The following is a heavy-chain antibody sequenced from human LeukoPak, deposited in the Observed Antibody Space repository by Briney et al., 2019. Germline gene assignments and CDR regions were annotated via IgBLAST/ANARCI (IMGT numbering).Heavy chain of an antibody. Sequence: PSETLSLTCTVSGGSISSGSYYWSWIRQPAGKGLEWIGRIYTSGSTNYNPSLKSRVTISVDTSKNQFSLKLSSVTAADTAVYYCARGYCSSTSCYPFDPWGQGTLVTVSS. D-gene: IGHD2-2*01. J-gene: IGHJ5*02. CDR1: GGSISSGSYY. CDR2: IYTSGST. CDR3: ARGYCSSTSCYPFDP. V-gene: IGHV4-61*02.